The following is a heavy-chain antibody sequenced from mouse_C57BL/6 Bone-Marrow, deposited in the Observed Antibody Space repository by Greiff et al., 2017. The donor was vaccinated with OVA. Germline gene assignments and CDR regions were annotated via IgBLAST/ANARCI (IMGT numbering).Heavy chain of an antibody. CDR3: ARLTY. CDR1: GYTFTSYW. J-gene: IGHJ2*01. Sequence: QVQLQQPGAELVKPGASVKLSCKASGYTFTSYWMQWVNQRPGQGLEWIGEIDPSDSYTNYNQKFKGKATLTVETSSSTAYMQLSSLTSEDSAVYYCARLTYWGQGTTLTVSS. V-gene: IGHV1-50*01. CDR2: IDPSDSYT.